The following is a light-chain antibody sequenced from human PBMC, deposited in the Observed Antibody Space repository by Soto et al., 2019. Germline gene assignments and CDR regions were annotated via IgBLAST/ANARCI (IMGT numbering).Light chain of an antibody. CDR1: QSLLHSNGYTY. CDR3: MQALQTPGG. V-gene: IGKV2-28*01. CDR2: SVS. Sequence: EMTQSPLSLPVTPGEPASISCRSTQSLLHSNGYTYLDWYLQRPGQSPQLLIYSVSNRASGVPDRFSGSGSGTFFTLKISRVEAEDVGVYYCMQALQTPGGFGQGTKVEI. J-gene: IGKJ1*01.